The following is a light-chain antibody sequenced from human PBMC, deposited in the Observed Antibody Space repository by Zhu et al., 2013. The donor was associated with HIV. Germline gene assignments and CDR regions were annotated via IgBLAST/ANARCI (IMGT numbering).Light chain of an antibody. CDR1: QSLLHTNGYNY. J-gene: IGKJ3*01. CDR2: LAS. V-gene: IGKV2-28*01. Sequence: IVMTQSPLSLPVTPGEPASISCRSSQSLLHTNGYNYLDWYLQKPGHSPQLLIYLASYRASGVPDRFSGSGSGTDFALKISRVEAEDVGVYYCMQALQTPLTFGPGTKWISN. CDR3: MQALQTPLT.